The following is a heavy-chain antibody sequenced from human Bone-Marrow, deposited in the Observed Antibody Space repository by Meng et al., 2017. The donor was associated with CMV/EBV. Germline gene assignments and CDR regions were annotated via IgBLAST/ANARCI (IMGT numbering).Heavy chain of an antibody. Sequence: GESLKISCAASGFTFSSYGMHWVHQAPGKGLEWVTFIRYDGTNKYYADPVKGRFTISRDNSKTTLYLQKNSVGAEDTAVYYCAKDGSTAAFDFWGQGTMVTVSS. V-gene: IGHV3-30*02. CDR3: AKDGSTAAFDF. CDR2: IRYDGTNK. CDR1: GFTFSSYG. J-gene: IGHJ3*01. D-gene: IGHD1-26*01.